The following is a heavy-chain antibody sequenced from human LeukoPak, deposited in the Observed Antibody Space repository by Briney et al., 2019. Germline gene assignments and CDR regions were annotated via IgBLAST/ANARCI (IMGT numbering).Heavy chain of an antibody. CDR1: GGSISSGGYY. D-gene: IGHD6-19*01. V-gene: IGHV4-39*07. J-gene: IGHJ6*02. CDR3: ARDPEQWLVDYYYYYGMDV. CDR2: INHSGST. Sequence: PSETLSLTCTVSGGSISSGGYYWSWIRQPPGKGLEWIGEINHSGSTNYNPSLKSRVTISVDTSKNQFSLKLSSVTAADTAVYYCARDPEQWLVDYYYYYGMDVWGQGTTVTVSS.